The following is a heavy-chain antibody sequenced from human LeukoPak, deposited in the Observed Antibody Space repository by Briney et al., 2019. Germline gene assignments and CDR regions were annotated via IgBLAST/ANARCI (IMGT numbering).Heavy chain of an antibody. Sequence: GRSLRLSCAASGFTFGSYAMHWVRQAPGKGLEWVAVISYDGSNKYYADSVKGRFTISRDNSKNTLYLQMNSLRAEDTAVYYCARVDSLAVAGLAFDYWGQGTLVTVSS. CDR2: ISYDGSNK. J-gene: IGHJ4*02. D-gene: IGHD6-13*01. CDR1: GFTFGSYA. CDR3: ARVDSLAVAGLAFDY. V-gene: IGHV3-30-3*01.